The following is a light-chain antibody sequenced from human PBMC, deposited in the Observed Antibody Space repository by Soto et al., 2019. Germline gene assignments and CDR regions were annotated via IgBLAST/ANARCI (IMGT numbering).Light chain of an antibody. Sequence: DIVMSHTPLSLSVTPGQPASISCRSSHSLLSSGGETYLFWYLQRPGQSPQLLIYEVSNRISAVPDRFGGSGSGTDFTLKFSRVEAEDAGVYYCMQSTQLPLTFGQGTRLEI. J-gene: IGKJ5*01. CDR1: HSLLSSGGETY. CDR3: MQSTQLPLT. CDR2: EVS. V-gene: IGKV2D-29*02.